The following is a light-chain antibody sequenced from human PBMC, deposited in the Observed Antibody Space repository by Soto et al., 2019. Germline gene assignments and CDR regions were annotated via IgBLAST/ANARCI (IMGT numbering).Light chain of an antibody. Sequence: DIQMTQSPSSVSASVGDRVTITCRASQGISSWLAWYQHKPGKAPKLLIYAASSLQSGVPSRFSGSGSGTDCTLTISSLQPEDFGTYYCQQSNSFPRTFGPGNKVDIK. CDR3: QQSNSFPRT. CDR1: QGISSW. CDR2: AAS. V-gene: IGKV1-12*01. J-gene: IGKJ3*01.